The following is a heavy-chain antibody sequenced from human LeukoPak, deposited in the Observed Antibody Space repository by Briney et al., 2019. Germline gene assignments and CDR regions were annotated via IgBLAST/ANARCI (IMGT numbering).Heavy chain of an antibody. J-gene: IGHJ4*02. CDR1: GGSISSYY. Sequence: SETLSLTCSVSGGSISSYYWSWIRQPPGKGLEWIAYIHYSGSTTYNPSLKSRVTTSIDTSKNQFSLKLRSVTAADTAVYYCARGYSYGYVGYFDYWGQGTLVTVSS. CDR3: ARGYSYGYVGYFDY. D-gene: IGHD5-18*01. CDR2: IHYSGST. V-gene: IGHV4-59*01.